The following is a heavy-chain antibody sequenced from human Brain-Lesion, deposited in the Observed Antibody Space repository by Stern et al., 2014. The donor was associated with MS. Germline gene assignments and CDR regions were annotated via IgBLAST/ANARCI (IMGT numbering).Heavy chain of an antibody. Sequence: VQLVESEAEVKKPGASVKVSCKVSGYTLTELSMHWVRQAPSKGLERMGGFDPEDGETIYEQKFQGRVTMSEDTSTDTAYMELSSLRSEDTAVYYCATLSPGAGGNYYRHFDYWGQGTLVTVSS. J-gene: IGHJ4*02. CDR2: FDPEDGET. D-gene: IGHD1-26*01. CDR1: GYTLTELS. V-gene: IGHV1-24*01. CDR3: ATLSPGAGGNYYRHFDY.